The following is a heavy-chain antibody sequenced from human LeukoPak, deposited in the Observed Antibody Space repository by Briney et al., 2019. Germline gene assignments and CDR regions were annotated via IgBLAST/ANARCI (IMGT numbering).Heavy chain of an antibody. Sequence: GGSLRLSCAASGLTVSSNYMTWVRQAPGKGLEWVSLIYSGGSAYYADSVKGRFTISRDNSKNTLYLQMNSLRAEDTAVYYCASPPRLGIGGGYWGQGTLVTVSS. J-gene: IGHJ4*02. V-gene: IGHV3-53*01. CDR2: IYSGGSA. CDR3: ASPPRLGIGGGY. D-gene: IGHD7-27*01. CDR1: GLTVSSNY.